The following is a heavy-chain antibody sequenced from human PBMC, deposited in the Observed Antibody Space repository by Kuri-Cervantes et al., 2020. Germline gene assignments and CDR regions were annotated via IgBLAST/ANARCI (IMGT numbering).Heavy chain of an antibody. CDR2: INPSGGST. J-gene: IGHJ4*02. V-gene: IGHV1-46*01. CDR1: GYTFTDYY. CDR3: ARGLGYCSGGGCSQ. Sequence: ASVKVSCKASGYTFTDYYMHWVRQAPGQGLEWMAMINPSGGSTTYAQKFQGRVTMTTDTSTSTVYMELNSLTSEDTAVYFCARGLGYCSGGGCSQWGQGTPVTVSS. D-gene: IGHD2-15*01.